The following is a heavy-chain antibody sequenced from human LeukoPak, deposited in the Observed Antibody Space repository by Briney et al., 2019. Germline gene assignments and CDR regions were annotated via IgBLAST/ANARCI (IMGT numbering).Heavy chain of an antibody. V-gene: IGHV5-51*01. CDR1: GYSFTSYW. CDR2: IYPGDSDT. D-gene: IGHD3/OR15-3a*01. Sequence: PGESLKISCKGSGYSFTSYWIGWVRQMPGKGLEWMGIIYPGDSDTRYSPSFQGQVTISADKSISTAYLQWSSLKASDTAMYYCASDTRTGVLLGAFDIWGQGTMVTVSS. J-gene: IGHJ3*02. CDR3: ASDTRTGVLLGAFDI.